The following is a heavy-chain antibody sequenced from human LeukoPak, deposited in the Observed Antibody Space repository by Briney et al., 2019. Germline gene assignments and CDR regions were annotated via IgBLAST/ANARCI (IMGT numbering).Heavy chain of an antibody. J-gene: IGHJ3*02. CDR1: GGSIRSSSYY. V-gene: IGHV4-39*01. D-gene: IGHD4-17*01. Sequence: SETLSLTCTVSGGSIRSSSYYWGWIRQPPGKGLERIGSIYYSGNTYYYPPLKSRVTISVDTSKNQFSLRLSSVTAADTAVYYCARHAPIKTTVTTSHAFDIWGQGTMVTASS. CDR3: ARHAPIKTTVTTSHAFDI. CDR2: IYYSGNT.